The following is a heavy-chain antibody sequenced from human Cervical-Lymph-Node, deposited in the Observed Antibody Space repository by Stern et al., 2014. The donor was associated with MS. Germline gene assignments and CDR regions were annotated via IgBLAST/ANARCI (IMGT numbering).Heavy chain of an antibody. CDR3: AREVAGHRLGMMDV. Sequence: VQLVQSGAEVKKPGASVKGSCKASGYTFISYYMHWVRQAPGQGLEWMGIINPSGGSTSYAQKFQGRVTMTRDTSTSTVYMELRSLRSDDTAVYYCAREVAGHRLGMMDVWGQGTTVTVSS. CDR2: INPSGGST. CDR1: GYTFISYY. J-gene: IGHJ6*02. V-gene: IGHV1-46*01. D-gene: IGHD6-19*01.